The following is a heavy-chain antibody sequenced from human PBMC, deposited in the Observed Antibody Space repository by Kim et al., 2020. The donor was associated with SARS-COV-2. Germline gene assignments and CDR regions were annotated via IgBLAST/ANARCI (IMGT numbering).Heavy chain of an antibody. Sequence: KGRFTISRGNSKNTLYLQMNSLGAADTAVYYCARDMFYGSGSYFRYGMDVWGQGTTVTVSS. CDR3: ARDMFYGSGSYFRYGMDV. J-gene: IGHJ6*02. D-gene: IGHD3-10*01. V-gene: IGHV3-30*07.